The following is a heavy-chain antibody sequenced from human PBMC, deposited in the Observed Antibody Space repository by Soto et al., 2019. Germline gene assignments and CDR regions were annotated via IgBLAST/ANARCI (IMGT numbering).Heavy chain of an antibody. Sequence: SVKVSCKASRVAFSKFIVTWVRQAPGLGLEWVGGIIPIFGTANYAQKFQGRVTITADESTSTSYMEVNNLRSEDTAVYYCAKVRYSSPMGYYYGMHVWGQGTTVTVSS. J-gene: IGHJ6*02. CDR1: RVAFSKFI. CDR3: AKVRYSSPMGYYYGMHV. D-gene: IGHD6-19*01. CDR2: IIPIFGTA. V-gene: IGHV1-69*13.